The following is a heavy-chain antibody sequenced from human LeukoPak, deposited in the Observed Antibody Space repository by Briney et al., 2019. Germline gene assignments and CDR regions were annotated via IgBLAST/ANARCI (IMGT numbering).Heavy chain of an antibody. Sequence: AAVTVSCKASGYIFTNYNLHWVRLAPGQGLEWMGIISPSGGGTTYAQKFQGRVTITRDTSTSTVYMELSSLRSEDTAVYYCGRSSPSNSFDYWGQGTLVTVSS. CDR1: GYIFTNYN. J-gene: IGHJ4*02. V-gene: IGHV1-46*01. CDR2: ISPSGGGT. CDR3: GRSSPSNSFDY. D-gene: IGHD6-6*01.